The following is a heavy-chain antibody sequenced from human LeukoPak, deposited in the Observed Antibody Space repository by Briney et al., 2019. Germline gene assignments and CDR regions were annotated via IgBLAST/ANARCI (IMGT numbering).Heavy chain of an antibody. CDR1: GYTFTGYY. D-gene: IGHD6-19*01. J-gene: IGHJ4*02. CDR2: INPNSGGT. Sequence: ASVKVSCKASGYTFTGYYMHWVRQAPGQGLEWMGWINPNSGGTNYAQKFQGRVTMTRDTSISTAYMELSRLRSDDTAVYYCARVEQSSGWYFLYAADDYWGQGTLVTVSS. CDR3: ARVEQSSGWYFLYAADDY. V-gene: IGHV1-2*02.